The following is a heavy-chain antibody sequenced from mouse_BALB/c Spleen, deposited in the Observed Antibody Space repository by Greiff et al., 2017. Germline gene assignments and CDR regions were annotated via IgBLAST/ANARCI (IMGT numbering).Heavy chain of an antibody. D-gene: IGHD1-1*01. CDR1: GYTFSSYW. V-gene: IGHV1-9*01. CDR3: ARGATVVPYAMDY. CDR2: ILPGSGST. Sequence: VKLMESGAELMKPGASVKISCKATGYTFSSYWIEWVKQRPGHGLEWIGEILPGSGSTNYNEKFKGKATFTADTSSNTAYMQLSSLTSEDSAVYYCARGATVVPYAMDYWGQGTSVTVSS. J-gene: IGHJ4*01.